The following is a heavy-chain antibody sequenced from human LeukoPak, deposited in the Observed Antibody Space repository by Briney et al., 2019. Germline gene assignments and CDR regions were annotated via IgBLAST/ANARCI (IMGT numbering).Heavy chain of an antibody. CDR3: AKGTTAYYYYYGMDV. J-gene: IGHJ6*02. V-gene: IGHV3-9*01. Sequence: PGRSLRLSCAASGFTFDDYAMHWVRQAPGKGLEWVSGISWNSGSIGYADSVKGRFTISRDNAKNSLYLQMNSLRAEDTALYYCAKGTTAYYYYYGMDVWGQGTTVTVSS. D-gene: IGHD4-11*01. CDR1: GFTFDDYA. CDR2: ISWNSGSI.